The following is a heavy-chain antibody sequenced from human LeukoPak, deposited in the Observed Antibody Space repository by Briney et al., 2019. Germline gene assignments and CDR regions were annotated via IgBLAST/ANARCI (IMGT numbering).Heavy chain of an antibody. D-gene: IGHD6-25*01. V-gene: IGHV3-30*12. CDR1: GFSFSTSG. CDR2: IQSDGGNE. CDR3: ARSSWSSGYYFDY. J-gene: IGHJ4*02. Sequence: PGGSLRLSCAASGFSFSTSGMHWIRQAPGKGLEWVAFIQSDGGNEYYADSVKGRFTISRDNAKNTLYLQMNSLRAEDTAVYYCARSSWSSGYYFDYWGQGTLVTVSS.